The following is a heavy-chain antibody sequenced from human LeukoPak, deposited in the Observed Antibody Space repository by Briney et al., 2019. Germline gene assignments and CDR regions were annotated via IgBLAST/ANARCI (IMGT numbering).Heavy chain of an antibody. V-gene: IGHV4-34*01. Sequence: SETLSLTCAVYGGSFSGYYWSWIRQPPGKGLEWIGEINHSGSTNYNPSLKGRVTISVDTSKNQFSLKLSSVTAADTAVYYCARARTTVTTDYWGQGTLVTISS. CDR1: GGSFSGYY. CDR2: INHSGST. J-gene: IGHJ4*02. D-gene: IGHD4-17*01. CDR3: ARARTTVTTDY.